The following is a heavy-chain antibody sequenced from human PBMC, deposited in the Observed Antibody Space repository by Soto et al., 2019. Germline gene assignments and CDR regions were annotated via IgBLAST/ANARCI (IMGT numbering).Heavy chain of an antibody. V-gene: IGHV1-69*13. CDR3: ARARHGRETYFDY. Sequence: SVKVSCKASGGTFSSYAISWVRQAPGQGLEWMGGIIPIFGTANYAQKSQGRVTITADESTSTAYMELSSLRSEDTAVYYCARARHGRETYFDYWGQGTLVTVSS. CDR2: IIPIFGTA. CDR1: GGTFSSYA. J-gene: IGHJ4*02. D-gene: IGHD1-26*01.